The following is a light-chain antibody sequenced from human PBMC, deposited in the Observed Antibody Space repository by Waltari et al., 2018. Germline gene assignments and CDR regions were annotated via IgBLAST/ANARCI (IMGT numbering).Light chain of an antibody. Sequence: SSELTQDPAVSVAMGQTVRITCPGDSLRSYYASWYQQRPGQAPILVIYDKKNRPSGVPDRFSGSSAHNTGSLTITGAQAEDEASYYCHSRDASGVAGSFGGGTKLTVL. CDR1: SLRSYY. CDR2: DKK. V-gene: IGLV3-19*01. J-gene: IGLJ2*01. CDR3: HSRDASGVAGS.